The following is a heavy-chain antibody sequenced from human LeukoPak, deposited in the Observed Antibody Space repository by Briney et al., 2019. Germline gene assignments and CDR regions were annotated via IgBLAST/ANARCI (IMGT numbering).Heavy chain of an antibody. J-gene: IGHJ4*02. Sequence: SETLSLTCKVSGYSISSGYYWAWIRQSPEKGLEWIGNIYHSGSTDYNPSLKSRVSISVDTSKNQFSLKIYSVTAADTAVYYCARDWSTRTYAYWGQGALVTVSS. CDR3: ARDWSTRTYAY. V-gene: IGHV4-38-2*02. D-gene: IGHD1-26*01. CDR2: IYHSGST. CDR1: GYSISSGYY.